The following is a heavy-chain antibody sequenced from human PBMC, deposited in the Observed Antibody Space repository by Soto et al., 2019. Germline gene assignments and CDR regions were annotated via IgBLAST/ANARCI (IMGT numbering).Heavy chain of an antibody. J-gene: IGHJ4*02. D-gene: IGHD2-8*01. CDR3: ARDRGYCADGVCFRYDY. CDR1: GYTSTSYG. V-gene: IGHV1-18*01. Sequence: QPQLVQSGAEVKKPGASVTVSCKASGYTSTSYGISWVRQAPGQGLEWMGWVSAYNGDTNYAQNFQGRVTMTTDTSTSTAYMDLRSLRSDDTATYYCARDRGYCADGVCFRYDYWGQGTLVTVSS. CDR2: VSAYNGDT.